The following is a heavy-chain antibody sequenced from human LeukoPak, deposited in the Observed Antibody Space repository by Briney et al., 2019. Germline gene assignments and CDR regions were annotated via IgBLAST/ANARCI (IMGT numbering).Heavy chain of an antibody. V-gene: IGHV4-34*01. CDR3: ARGLRVTAMGD. Sequence: SETLSISCAVYGGTFSGYYWSWIRQPPGKGLEWIGDIDHSGSANYNPSLKSRVTTSVDTSKNQFSLKVSSVTAADTAVYYCARGLRVTAMGDWGQGTLVTVSS. D-gene: IGHD5-18*01. CDR1: GGTFSGYY. CDR2: IDHSGSA. J-gene: IGHJ4*02.